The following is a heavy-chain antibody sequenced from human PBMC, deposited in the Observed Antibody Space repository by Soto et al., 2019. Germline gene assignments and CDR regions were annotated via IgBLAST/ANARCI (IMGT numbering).Heavy chain of an antibody. CDR3: RSSTSCYDESCVNV. V-gene: IGHV4-38-2*01. D-gene: IGHD2-2*01. Sequence: PSETLSLTCAVSGYSIIRGNYWAFIRQPPGRGLEWIGSLYHIGSTHYNTSLKSRVTISVDTSKNHFSLELSSVTAADTAIYYCRSSTSCYDESCVNVWGQGTMVTVSS. CDR2: LYHIGST. J-gene: IGHJ6*02. CDR1: GYSIIRGNY.